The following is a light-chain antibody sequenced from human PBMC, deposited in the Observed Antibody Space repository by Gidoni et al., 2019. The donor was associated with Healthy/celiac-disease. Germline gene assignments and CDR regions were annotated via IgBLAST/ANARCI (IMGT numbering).Light chain of an antibody. CDR1: QGISSY. CDR3: QQHNSYPPVT. J-gene: IGKJ4*01. Sequence: DIQLTQSPSFLSASVGDRVTITCRASQGISSYLAWYQHQPGKAPQLLIYAASTLQSGVPSTFSSSRSGAEFTPTISSLLPEDVATYYCQQHNSYPPVTFGGGTKVEIK. V-gene: IGKV1-9*01. CDR2: AAS.